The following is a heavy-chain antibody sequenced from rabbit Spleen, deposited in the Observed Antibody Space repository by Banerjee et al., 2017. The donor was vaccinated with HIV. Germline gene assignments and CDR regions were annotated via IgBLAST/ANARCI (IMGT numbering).Heavy chain of an antibody. J-gene: IGHJ4*01. CDR2: IDAGSSGST. V-gene: IGHV1S45*01. CDR3: ARGSAAMTMVITGFYLNL. D-gene: IGHD2-1*01. Sequence: EESGGDLVKPEGSLTLTCTASGFSFSSGSWICWVRQAPGKGLEWIACIDAGSSGSTYYASWVNGRFTISKTSSTTVTLQMTSLTDADTATYFCARGSAAMTMVITGFYLNLWGQGTLVTVS. CDR1: GFSFSSGSW.